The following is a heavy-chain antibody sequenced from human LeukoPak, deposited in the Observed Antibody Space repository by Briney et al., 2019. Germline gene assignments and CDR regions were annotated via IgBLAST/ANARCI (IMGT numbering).Heavy chain of an antibody. J-gene: IGHJ3*02. CDR2: INPISGGT. CDR1: GYTFTSYY. D-gene: IGHD6-13*01. CDR3: ARSSSSWYNAFDI. V-gene: IGHV1-2*02. Sequence: ASVKVSCKASGYTFTSYYMHWVRRAPGQGLEWMGWINPISGGTNYAQNFQGRVTMTRDTSITTAHMELSRLRSDDTAVYYCARSSSSWYNAFDIWGQGTLVTVSS.